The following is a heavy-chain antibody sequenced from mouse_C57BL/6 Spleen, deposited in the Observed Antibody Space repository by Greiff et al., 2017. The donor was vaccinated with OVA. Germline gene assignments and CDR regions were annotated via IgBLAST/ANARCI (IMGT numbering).Heavy chain of an antibody. V-gene: IGHV1-82*01. CDR2: IYPGDGDT. D-gene: IGHD2-2*01. CDR1: GYAFSSSW. CDR3: ERKGSTMVTTVNYFVQ. Sequence: QVQLKQSGPELVKPGASVKISCKASGYAFSSSWMNWVKQRPGKGLEWIGRIYPGDGDTNYNGKFKGKATLTADKSSSTAYMQLSSLTSEDSAVYFCERKGSTMVTTVNYFVQWGQGNTLTVPS. J-gene: IGHJ2*01.